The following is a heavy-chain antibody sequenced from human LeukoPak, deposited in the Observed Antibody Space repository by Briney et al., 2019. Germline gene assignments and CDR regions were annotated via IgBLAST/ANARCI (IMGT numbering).Heavy chain of an antibody. J-gene: IGHJ4*02. CDR2: IPYDGSNK. D-gene: IGHD1-14*01. CDR3: ARREVYFDY. Sequence: GGSLRLSCAASGFTFSSYGMHWFRQAPGKGLEWVAFIPYDGSNKYYADSVKGRFTISRDNSKNTLYLQMNSLRAEDTAVYYCARREVYFDYWGQGTLVTVSS. V-gene: IGHV3-30*02. CDR1: GFTFSSYG.